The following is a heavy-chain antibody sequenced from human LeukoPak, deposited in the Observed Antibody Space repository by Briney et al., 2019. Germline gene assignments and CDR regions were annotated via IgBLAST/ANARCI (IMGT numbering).Heavy chain of an antibody. J-gene: IGHJ4*02. CDR2: MKEDGSEE. V-gene: IGHV3-7*01. Sequence: GGSLRLSCVGSGFTFTTTTMSWVRQAPGKGLEWVASMKEDGSEERYVDSVKGRFTISRDSAKNSLFLQLDSLRVEDTALYYCAKGGRSRFDFWGQGSLVTVSS. CDR1: GFTFTTTT. CDR3: AKGGRSRFDF. D-gene: IGHD2-15*01.